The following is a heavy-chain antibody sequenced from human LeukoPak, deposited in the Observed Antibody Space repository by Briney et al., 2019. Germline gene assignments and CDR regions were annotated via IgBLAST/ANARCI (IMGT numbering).Heavy chain of an antibody. J-gene: IGHJ6*02. CDR2: MSYDGSSR. Sequence: GGSLRLSCAASGFTFSSYEMHWVRQAPGKGLEWVAVMSYDGSSRYYAASVKGRLTISRDNSKNTLYLQMNSLRVEDTAVFHCARGPRHPTYYYDYGMDVWGQGTTVTVSS. CDR3: ARGPRHPTYYYDYGMDV. V-gene: IGHV3-30-3*01. CDR1: GFTFSSYE.